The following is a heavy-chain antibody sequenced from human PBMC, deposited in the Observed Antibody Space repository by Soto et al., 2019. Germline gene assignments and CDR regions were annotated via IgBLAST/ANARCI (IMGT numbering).Heavy chain of an antibody. CDR1: GGTFSSYA. CDR3: ARVIPATGPAGWFDP. CDR2: IIPIFGTA. D-gene: IGHD2-2*01. J-gene: IGHJ5*02. V-gene: IGHV1-69*06. Sequence: ASVKVSCKASGGTFSSYAISWVRQAPGQGLEWMGGIIPIFGTANYAQKFQGRVTITADKSTSTAYMELSSLRSEDTAVYYCARVIPATGPAGWFDPWGRGTLVTVSS.